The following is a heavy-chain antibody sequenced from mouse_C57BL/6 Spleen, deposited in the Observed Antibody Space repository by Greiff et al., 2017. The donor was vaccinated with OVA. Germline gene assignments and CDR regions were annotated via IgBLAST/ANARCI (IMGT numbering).Heavy chain of an antibody. J-gene: IGHJ3*01. D-gene: IGHD1-2*01. CDR2: INPSTGGT. V-gene: IGHV1-43*01. Sequence: EVKLMESGPELVKPGASVKISCKASGYSFTGYYMHWVKQSSEKSLEWIGEINPSTGGTSYNQKFKGKATLTVDKSSSTAYMQLKSLTSDDSAVYYCARGGTTASFAYWGQGTLVTVSA. CDR3: ARGGTTASFAY. CDR1: GYSFTGYY.